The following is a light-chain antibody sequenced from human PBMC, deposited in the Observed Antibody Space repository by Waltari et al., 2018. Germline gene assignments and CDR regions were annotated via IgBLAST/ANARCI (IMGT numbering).Light chain of an antibody. CDR2: DVD. CDR1: PNNLLSDNP. Sequence: QSALTQPASVSGSPGQSIPISCTSAPNNLLSDNPVSWYQQHPGKAPKVMIYDVDNRPSGVSHHFSGSRSGNTASLIISGLQAEDEADYYCSSYTSSSTWVFGGGTKLTVL. J-gene: IGLJ3*02. CDR3: SSYTSSSTWV. V-gene: IGLV2-14*03.